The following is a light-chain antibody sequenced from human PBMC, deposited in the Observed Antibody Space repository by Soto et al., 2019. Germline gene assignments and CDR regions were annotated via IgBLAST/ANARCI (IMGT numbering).Light chain of an antibody. CDR3: QQHGSSPRT. Sequence: EIVLTQSPGTLSLSPGERVTLSCRASQSVSSSYLAWYQQKPGQAPRLLLYGASRRATGIPDRFSGSGSGTDFTLTISRLEREDFAVYYCQQHGSSPRTFGQGTKVEIK. CDR2: GAS. J-gene: IGKJ1*01. CDR1: QSVSSSY. V-gene: IGKV3-20*01.